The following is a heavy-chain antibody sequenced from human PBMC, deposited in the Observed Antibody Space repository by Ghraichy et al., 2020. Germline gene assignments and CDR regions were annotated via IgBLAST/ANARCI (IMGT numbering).Heavy chain of an antibody. CDR3: AEAITMIDKFDY. CDR2: ISGSGGST. J-gene: IGHJ4*02. V-gene: IGHV3-23*01. Sequence: GGSLRLSCAASGFTFSSYAMSWVRQAPGKGLEWVSAISGSGGSTYYADSVKGRFTISRDNSKNTLYLQMNSLRAEDTAVYYCAEAITMIDKFDYWGQGTLVTVSS. D-gene: IGHD3-22*01. CDR1: GFTFSSYA.